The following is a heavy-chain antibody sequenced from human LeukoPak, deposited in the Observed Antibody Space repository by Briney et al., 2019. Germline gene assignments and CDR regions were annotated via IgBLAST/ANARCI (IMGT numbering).Heavy chain of an antibody. D-gene: IGHD3-10*01. Sequence: SGGSQRLSCAVSGLTFSSSWMDWVRQAPGKGLEWVASINPDGNKKYSADSVKGRFTISRDNAKNSLYLQMNSLRAEDTAVYYCASWLSKSAWGQGTLVTVSS. CDR1: GLTFSSSW. CDR2: INPDGNKK. CDR3: ASWLSKSA. V-gene: IGHV3-7*01. J-gene: IGHJ5*02.